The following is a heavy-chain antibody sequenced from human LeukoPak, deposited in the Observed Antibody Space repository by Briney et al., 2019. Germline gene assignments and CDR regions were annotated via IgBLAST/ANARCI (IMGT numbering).Heavy chain of an antibody. CDR2: ISYDGSNK. D-gene: IGHD3-3*01. CDR3: ARDPPLRFLEWLFDYYGMDV. J-gene: IGHJ6*02. CDR1: GFTFSSYA. V-gene: IGHV3-30-3*01. Sequence: AGGSLRLSCAASGFTFSSYAMSWVRQAPGKGLEWVAVISYDGSNKYYADSVKGRFTISRDNSKNTLYLQMNSLRAEDTAVYYCARDPPLRFLEWLFDYYGMDVWGQGTTVTVSS.